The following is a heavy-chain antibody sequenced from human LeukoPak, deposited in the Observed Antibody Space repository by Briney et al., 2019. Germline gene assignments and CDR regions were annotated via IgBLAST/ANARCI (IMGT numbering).Heavy chain of an antibody. Sequence: PGGSLRLSXAASGFTFSSYSMNWIRQAPGKGLEWVSSISSSSSYIYYADSVKGRFTISRDSAKNSLYLQMNSLRAEDTAVYYCAVVVPAATLDYWGQGTLVTVSS. CDR1: GFTFSSYS. CDR3: AVVVPAATLDY. CDR2: ISSSSSYI. D-gene: IGHD2-2*01. V-gene: IGHV3-21*01. J-gene: IGHJ4*02.